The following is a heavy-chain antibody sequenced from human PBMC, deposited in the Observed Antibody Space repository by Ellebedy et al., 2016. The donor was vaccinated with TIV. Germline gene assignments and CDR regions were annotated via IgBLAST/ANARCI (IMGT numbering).Heavy chain of an antibody. CDR1: GFTFDDHA. CDR2: ITWSSAGI. J-gene: IGHJ1*01. D-gene: IGHD4-17*01. Sequence: SLKISCAASGFTFDDHAMYWVRQAPGKGLEWVSGITWSSAGIVYADSVKGRFTISRDNSKNTLFLQMNSLRAEDTAVYYCAREDRDYQGGGYFQHWGQGTLVTVSS. CDR3: AREDRDYQGGGYFQH. V-gene: IGHV3-9*01.